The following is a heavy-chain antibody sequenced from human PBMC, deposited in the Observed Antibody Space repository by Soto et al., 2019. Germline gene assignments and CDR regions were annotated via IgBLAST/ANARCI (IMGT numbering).Heavy chain of an antibody. V-gene: IGHV3-49*03. CDR1: GFTFGDYA. J-gene: IGHJ4*02. CDR2: IRSKAYGGTT. Sequence: PGGSLRLSCTASGFTFGDYAMSWLRQAPGKGLEWVGFIRSKAYGGTTEYAASVKGRFTISRDDSKSIAYLQMNSLKTEDTAVYYCTREQISWQQLVPVDYWGQGTLVTGSS. CDR3: TREQISWQQLVPVDY. D-gene: IGHD6-13*01.